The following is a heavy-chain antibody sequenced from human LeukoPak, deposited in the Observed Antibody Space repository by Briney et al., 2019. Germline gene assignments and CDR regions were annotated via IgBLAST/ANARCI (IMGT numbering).Heavy chain of an antibody. V-gene: IGHV3-21*01. CDR1: GFTFSSCS. J-gene: IGHJ4*02. D-gene: IGHD3-22*01. CDR2: ISSSSSYI. CDR3: ASHYYDSSGYYLQAFDY. Sequence: GGSLRLSCAASGFTFSSCSMNWVRQAPGKGLVWVSSISSSSSYIYYADSVKGRFTISRDNAKNSLYLQMNSLRAEDTAVYYCASHYYDSSGYYLQAFDYWGQGTLVTVSS.